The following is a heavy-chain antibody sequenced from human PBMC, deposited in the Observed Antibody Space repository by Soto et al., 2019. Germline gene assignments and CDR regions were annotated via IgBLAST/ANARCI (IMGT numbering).Heavy chain of an antibody. V-gene: IGHV5-10-1*01. CDR2: IDPRDSYT. J-gene: IGHJ6*02. CDR3: ARHTAMVVYYYGMDV. Sequence: GESLKIACKGSVYSFTSYWISWVRQMPGKGQEWMGRIDPRDSYTNYSPSFQGHVTISADKSISTAYLQWSSLKASDTAMYYCARHTAMVVYYYGMDVWGQGTTVTVSS. CDR1: VYSFTSYW. D-gene: IGHD5-18*01.